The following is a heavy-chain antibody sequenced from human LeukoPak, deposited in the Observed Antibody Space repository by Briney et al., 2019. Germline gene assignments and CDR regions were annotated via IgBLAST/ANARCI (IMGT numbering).Heavy chain of an antibody. V-gene: IGHV3-30-3*01. Sequence: HPGGSLRLSCAASGFTFSSYAMHWVRQAPGKGLEWVAVISYDGSNKYYADSVKGRFTISRDNSKNTLYLQMNSLRAEDTAVYYCARAYCSGGSCYFDYWGQGTLVTVSS. CDR2: ISYDGSNK. CDR3: ARAYCSGGSCYFDY. CDR1: GFTFSSYA. J-gene: IGHJ4*02. D-gene: IGHD2-15*01.